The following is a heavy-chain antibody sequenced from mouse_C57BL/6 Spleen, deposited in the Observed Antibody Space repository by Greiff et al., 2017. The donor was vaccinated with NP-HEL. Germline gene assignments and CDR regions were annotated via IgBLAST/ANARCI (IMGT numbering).Heavy chain of an antibody. CDR2: ISSGGSYT. CDR1: GFTFSSYG. J-gene: IGHJ3*01. D-gene: IGHD2-5*01. Sequence: EVQGVESGGDLVKPGGSLKLSCAASGFTFSSYGMSWVRQTPDKRLEWVATISSGGSYTYYPDSVQGRFTISRDNAKNTLYLQMSRLKSEDTAVYYCARHESNYPPFAYWGQGTLVTVSA. V-gene: IGHV5-6*01. CDR3: ARHESNYPPFAY.